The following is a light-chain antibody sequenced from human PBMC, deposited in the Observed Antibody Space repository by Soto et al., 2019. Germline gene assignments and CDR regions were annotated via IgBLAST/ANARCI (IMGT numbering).Light chain of an antibody. CDR2: DAS. J-gene: IGKJ5*01. Sequence: EIVLTQSPGTLSVSPVERATLSWRASQSVSSNYLAWYQQKPGQAPRLLIYDASNRATGIPARFSGSGSGTDFTLTISSLEPEDFAVYYCQQRSNWPTTFGQGTRLEI. V-gene: IGKV3D-20*02. CDR3: QQRSNWPTT. CDR1: QSVSSNY.